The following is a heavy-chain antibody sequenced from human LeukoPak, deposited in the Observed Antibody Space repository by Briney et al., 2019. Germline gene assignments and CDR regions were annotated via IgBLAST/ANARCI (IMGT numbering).Heavy chain of an antibody. D-gene: IGHD5-12*01. V-gene: IGHV1-2*02. CDR1: GYTFTGYF. Sequence: GASVTVSCKASGYTFTGYFMHWVRQAPGQGLEWMGWINPNSGGTNYAQKFQGRVTMTRDTSISTTSMELSSLTFDDTAVYYCARAYTGFEAFDFWGQGTLVTVSS. CDR2: INPNSGGT. CDR3: ARAYTGFEAFDF. J-gene: IGHJ4*02.